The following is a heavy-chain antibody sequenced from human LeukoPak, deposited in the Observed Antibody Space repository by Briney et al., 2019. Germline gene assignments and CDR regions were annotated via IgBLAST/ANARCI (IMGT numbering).Heavy chain of an antibody. Sequence: GRSLRLSCAASGFTFSSYSMNWVRQAPGKGLEWVSSISSGSGYIYYADSVKGRFTISRDNTKNSLYLQMNSLRAEDTAVYYCARLGNYYYMDVWGKGTTVTVSS. CDR2: ISSGSGYI. V-gene: IGHV3-21*01. CDR1: GFTFSSYS. CDR3: ARLGNYYYMDV. J-gene: IGHJ6*03.